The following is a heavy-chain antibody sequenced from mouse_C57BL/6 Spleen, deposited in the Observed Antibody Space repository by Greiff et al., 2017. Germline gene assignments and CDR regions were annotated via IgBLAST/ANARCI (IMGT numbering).Heavy chain of an antibody. D-gene: IGHD1-1*01. CDR2: INPNNGGT. Sequence: EVQLQQSGPELVKPGASVKISCKASGYTFTDYYMNWVKQSHGKSLEWIGDINPNNGGTSYNQKFKGKATLTVDKSSSTAYMELRSLTSEDSAVYYCARSVITTVVARGFAYWGQGTLVTVSA. J-gene: IGHJ3*01. CDR1: GYTFTDYY. V-gene: IGHV1-26*01. CDR3: ARSVITTVVARGFAY.